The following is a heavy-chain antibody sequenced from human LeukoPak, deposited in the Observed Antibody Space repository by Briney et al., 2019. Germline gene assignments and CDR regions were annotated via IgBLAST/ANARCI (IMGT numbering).Heavy chain of an antibody. Sequence: SETLSLTCAVYGGPFSGYYWSWIRQPPGKGLEWIGEINHSGSTNYNPSLKSRVTISVDTSKNQFSLVVSSVTAADTAVSYCARGARTITIFGVVSQRTHPHDYWGQGTLVTVSS. J-gene: IGHJ4*02. CDR3: ARGARTITIFGVVSQRTHPHDY. D-gene: IGHD3-3*01. CDR2: INHSGST. CDR1: GGPFSGYY. V-gene: IGHV4-34*01.